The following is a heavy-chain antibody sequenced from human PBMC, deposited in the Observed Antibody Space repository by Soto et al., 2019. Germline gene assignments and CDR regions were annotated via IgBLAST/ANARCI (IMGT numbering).Heavy chain of an antibody. J-gene: IGHJ6*02. CDR1: GFTFSSYA. D-gene: IGHD2-15*01. V-gene: IGHV3-23*01. CDR3: AKWYGYCSGGSCYNSQWPPQTNYGMDV. CDR2: ISGSGGST. Sequence: GGSLRLSCAASGFTFSSYAMSWVRQAPGKGLEWVSAISGSGGSTYYADSVKGRFTISRDNSKNTLYLQMNSLRAEDTAVYYCAKWYGYCSGGSCYNSQWPPQTNYGMDVWGQGTTVTVSS.